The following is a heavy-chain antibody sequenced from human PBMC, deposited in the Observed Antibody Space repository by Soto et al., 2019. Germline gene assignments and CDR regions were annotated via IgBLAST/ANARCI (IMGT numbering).Heavy chain of an antibody. Sequence: EVQLVESGGGLIQPGGSLRLSCAASGFAVSSKYMTWVRQAPGKGLEWDSVIYGGGTTYYADSVKGRFTISRDTSKNTLYLQMNSLRAEDTAVYYCVQPTGWPGFDFWGQGTLVTVSS. CDR1: GFAVSSKY. V-gene: IGHV3-53*01. J-gene: IGHJ4*02. CDR3: VQPTGWPGFDF. D-gene: IGHD6-19*01. CDR2: IYGGGTT.